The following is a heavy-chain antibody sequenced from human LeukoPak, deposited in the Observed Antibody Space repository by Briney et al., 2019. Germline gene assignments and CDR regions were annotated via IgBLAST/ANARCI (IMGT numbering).Heavy chain of an antibody. V-gene: IGHV3-23*01. Sequence: PGGCLRLSCAASGFTFSNYAMAWVRQAPGKGLEWVSVIGGGGESTYYADSVKGRFTISRDNSKNTLYLQMNSLRAEDTAVYYCAKVGGIQLWLKKPFDYWGQGTLVTVSS. CDR3: AKVGGIQLWLKKPFDY. CDR1: GFTFSNYA. J-gene: IGHJ4*02. CDR2: IGGGGEST. D-gene: IGHD5-18*01.